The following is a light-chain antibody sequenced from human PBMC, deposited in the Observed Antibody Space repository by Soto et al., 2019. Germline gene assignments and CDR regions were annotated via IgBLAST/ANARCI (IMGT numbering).Light chain of an antibody. CDR1: QSLGNTY. J-gene: IGKJ5*01. V-gene: IGKV3-20*01. CDR2: DAS. Sequence: VLTQSPGALSLSPGERATLSCRASQSLGNTYLAWYQRKPGQAPRLLIYDASSRATDIPDRLNGSGAGPDFPLTVSRLEPEDSAVYYCQQYGPLITFGQGTRLEIK. CDR3: QQYGPLIT.